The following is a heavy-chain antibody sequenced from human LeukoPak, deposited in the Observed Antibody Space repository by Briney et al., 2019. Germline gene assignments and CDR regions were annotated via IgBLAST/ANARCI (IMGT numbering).Heavy chain of an antibody. J-gene: IGHJ4*02. Sequence: SETLSLTCTVSGGSISSYYWSWIRQPPGKELEWIGYIYYSGSTNYNPSLKSRVTISVDTSKNQFSLKLSSVTAADTAVYYCARVWPGGDYVWGSYRPHYYFDYWGQGTLVTVSS. CDR2: IYYSGST. D-gene: IGHD3-16*02. CDR1: GGSISSYY. V-gene: IGHV4-59*12. CDR3: ARVWPGGDYVWGSYRPHYYFDY.